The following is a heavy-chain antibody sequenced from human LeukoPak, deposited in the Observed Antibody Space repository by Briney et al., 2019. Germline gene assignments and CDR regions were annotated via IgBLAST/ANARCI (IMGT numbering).Heavy chain of an antibody. Sequence: PSETLSLTCAVYGVSFSGYYWSWIRQPPGKGLEWIGYIYYSGSTNYNPSLKSRVTISVDTSKNQFSLKLSSVTAADTAVYYCARDARRKDSSGYYYDYWGQGTLVTVS. J-gene: IGHJ4*02. CDR1: GVSFSGYY. V-gene: IGHV4-59*01. CDR3: ARDARRKDSSGYYYDY. CDR2: IYYSGST. D-gene: IGHD3-22*01.